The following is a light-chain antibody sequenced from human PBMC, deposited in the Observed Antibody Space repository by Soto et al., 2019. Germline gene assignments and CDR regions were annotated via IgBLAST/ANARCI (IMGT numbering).Light chain of an antibody. CDR3: QQRSNWPPST. CDR1: QSVSSN. CDR2: GAF. V-gene: IGKV3-11*01. Sequence: TQSSYTLSVSPGERATLSCRASQSVSSNLAWYQQKPGQAPRLLIYGAFNRATGIPARFSGSGSGTDFTLTISSLEPEDSAVYYWQQRSNWPPSTSGHGT. J-gene: IGKJ5*01.